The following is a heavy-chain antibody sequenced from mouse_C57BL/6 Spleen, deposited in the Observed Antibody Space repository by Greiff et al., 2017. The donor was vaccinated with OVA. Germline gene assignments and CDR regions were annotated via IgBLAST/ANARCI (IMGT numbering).Heavy chain of an antibody. CDR1: GYTFTSYW. V-gene: IGHV1-50*01. J-gene: IGHJ3*01. D-gene: IGHD1-1*01. CDR3: ARRVYYGSSYWFAY. Sequence: VQLQQPGAELVKPGASVKLSCKASGYTFTSYWMQWVKQRPGQGLEWIGEIDPSDSYTNYNQKFKGKATLTVDTSSSTAYMQRSSLTSEDSAVDYCARRVYYGSSYWFAYWGQGTLVTVSA. CDR2: IDPSDSYT.